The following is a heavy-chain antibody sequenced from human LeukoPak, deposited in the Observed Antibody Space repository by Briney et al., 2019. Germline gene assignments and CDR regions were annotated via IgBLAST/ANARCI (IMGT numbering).Heavy chain of an antibody. CDR1: GGTFSSYA. Sequence: ASVKVSCKASGGTFSSYAISWVRQAPGQGLEWMGGSIPIFGTANYAQKFQGRVTITADESTSTAYMELSSLRSEDTAVYYCASRYCSGGSCYLYYFDYWGQGTLVTVSS. CDR2: SIPIFGTA. J-gene: IGHJ4*02. D-gene: IGHD2-15*01. CDR3: ASRYCSGGSCYLYYFDY. V-gene: IGHV1-69*01.